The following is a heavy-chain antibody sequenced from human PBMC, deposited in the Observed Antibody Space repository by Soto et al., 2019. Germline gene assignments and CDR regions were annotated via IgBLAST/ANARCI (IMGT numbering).Heavy chain of an antibody. Sequence: TSETLSLTCTVSGGSINNYYWSWIRQSPGKGLEWIGYIYYAGSFTYNPSLKSRVTISLNTSKNEVSLRLTSVTAADTAVYYCARIGGYYQALDSWGQGTLVTVSS. V-gene: IGHV4-59*08. D-gene: IGHD3-22*01. CDR3: ARIGGYYQALDS. CDR2: IYYAGSF. CDR1: GGSINNYY. J-gene: IGHJ4*02.